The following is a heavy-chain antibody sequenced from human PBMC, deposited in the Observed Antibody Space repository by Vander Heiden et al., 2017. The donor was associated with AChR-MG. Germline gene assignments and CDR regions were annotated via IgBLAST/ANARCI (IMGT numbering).Heavy chain of an antibody. D-gene: IGHD2-2*01. J-gene: IGHJ3*02. CDR1: GGTSSLHA. CDR3: ARDVPPGPTHDVTVAFDI. V-gene: IGHV1-69*06. Sequence: QVQLAQSGAEVKKPGSSLTVPSKACGGTSSLHAISWVRQAPGQGLEWMGGIIPIFGTANYAKKCQGIVTITADKSTSTADRELRSLRSEETAVYYCARDVPPGPTHDVTVAFDIWGQVTMVTVSS. CDR2: IIPIFGTA.